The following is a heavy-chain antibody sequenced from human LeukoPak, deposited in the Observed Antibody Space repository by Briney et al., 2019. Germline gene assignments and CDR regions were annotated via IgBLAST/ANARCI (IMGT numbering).Heavy chain of an antibody. CDR3: AKPAWGGTFDD. CDR2: ISNSGGST. V-gene: IGHV3-23*01. CDR1: GFSFSNCA. J-gene: IGHJ4*02. D-gene: IGHD3-16*01. Sequence: GGSLRLSCAASGFSFSNCAMSWVRQAPGKGLEWVSAISNSGGSTYYADSVKGRFTISRDNSKNTLYLQVDSLRAEDTAVYYCAKPAWGGTFDDWGQGTLVTVSS.